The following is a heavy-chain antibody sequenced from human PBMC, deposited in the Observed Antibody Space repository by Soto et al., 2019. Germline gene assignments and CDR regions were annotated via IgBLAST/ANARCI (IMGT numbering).Heavy chain of an antibody. J-gene: IGHJ4*02. V-gene: IGHV4-34*01. CDR3: ARHRLYYGSGSYYNFDY. D-gene: IGHD3-10*01. Sequence: PSETLSLTCAVYGGSFSGYYWSCIRQPPGKGLEWIGEINHSGSTNYNPSLKSRVTISVDTSKNQFSLKLSSVTAADTAVYYCARHRLYYGSGSYYNFDYWGQGTLVTVSS. CDR1: GGSFSGYY. CDR2: INHSGST.